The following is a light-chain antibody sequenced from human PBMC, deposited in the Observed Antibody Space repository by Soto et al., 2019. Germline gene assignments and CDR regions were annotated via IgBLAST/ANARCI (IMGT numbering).Light chain of an antibody. CDR3: MQALRIPPLT. CDR2: LGS. V-gene: IGKV2-28*01. J-gene: IGKJ4*01. Sequence: DIVMTQSPLSLPVTPGEPASISCRSSESLLHSTGYNYLDWYLQKPGQSPQLLIYLGSNRASGVADRFSGSGPGTDFTLKISRVEAEDVGVYYCMQALRIPPLTFGGGTKVEIK. CDR1: ESLLHSTGYNY.